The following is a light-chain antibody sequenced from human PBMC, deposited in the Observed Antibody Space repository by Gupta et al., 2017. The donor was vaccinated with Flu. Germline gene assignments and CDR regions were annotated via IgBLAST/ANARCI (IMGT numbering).Light chain of an antibody. V-gene: IGLV1-44*01. CDR3: AAWDDSLSDYV. CDR2: TTT. CDR1: SSNIGTTT. Sequence: QSVLAPPPSASGTPGQRVTIPCSGSSSNIGTTTVKWYPKLPGTAPKLLIYTTTQRPSGGPDRFSGSKSGTSASLAISGLQSDEEADYYSAAWDDSLSDYVFGIGTKVTVL. J-gene: IGLJ1*01.